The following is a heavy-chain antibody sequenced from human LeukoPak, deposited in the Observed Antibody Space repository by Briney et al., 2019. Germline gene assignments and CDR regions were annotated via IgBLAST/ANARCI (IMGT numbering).Heavy chain of an antibody. CDR2: ISGSGASK. CDR1: GFTITSYA. V-gene: IGHV3-23*01. D-gene: IGHD6-19*01. Sequence: GGSLRHSCGASGFTITSYAMSWVGQAPGTGRECVSTISGSGASKYYADSVKGRFTISRDSSKNTLYLQLNILRAEDTAVYFCAKAAQQWLAHLDYWGQGTLITVSS. J-gene: IGHJ4*02. CDR3: AKAAQQWLAHLDY.